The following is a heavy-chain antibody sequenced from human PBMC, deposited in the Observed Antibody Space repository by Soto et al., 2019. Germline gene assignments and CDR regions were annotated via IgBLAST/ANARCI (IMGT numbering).Heavy chain of an antibody. CDR1: GDSVSNSGYY. CDR3: ARGSTWQGRDWFDP. CDR2: VSTSGGK. J-gene: IGHJ5*02. V-gene: IGHV4-39*01. D-gene: IGHD6-13*01. Sequence: SETLSLTCTVSGDSVSNSGYYWGWIRQSPGKRLEWIGSVSTSGGKYYNPSLRSGVTFSVDTSKTLISLKLRSVTAADTAVYYCARGSTWQGRDWFDPWGQGTLVTVSS.